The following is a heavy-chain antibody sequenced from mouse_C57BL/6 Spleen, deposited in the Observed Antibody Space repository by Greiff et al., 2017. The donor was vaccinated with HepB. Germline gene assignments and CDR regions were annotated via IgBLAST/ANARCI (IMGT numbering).Heavy chain of an antibody. V-gene: IGHV1-19*01. Sequence: EVQLQQSGPVLVKPGASVKMSCKASGYTFTDYYMNWVKQSHGKSLEWIGVINPYNGGTSYNQKFKGKATLTVDKSSSTAYMELNSLTSEDSAVYYGARKDYYGSSSGFAYWGQGTLVTVSA. J-gene: IGHJ3*01. D-gene: IGHD1-1*01. CDR3: ARKDYYGSSSGFAY. CDR1: GYTFTDYY. CDR2: INPYNGGT.